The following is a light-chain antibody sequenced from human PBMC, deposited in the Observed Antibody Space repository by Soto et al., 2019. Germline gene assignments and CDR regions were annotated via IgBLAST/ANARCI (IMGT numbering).Light chain of an antibody. CDR2: DVS. CDR3: SSYTSSSTSYV. CDR1: SSDVGGYNH. Sequence: QSALTQPASVSESPGQSITISCTGTSSDVGGYNHVSWYQQHPGKAPKLMIYDVSNRPSGVSNRFSGSKSGNTASLTISGLQAEDEADYYCSSYTSSSTSYVFGTGTKLTVL. V-gene: IGLV2-14*03. J-gene: IGLJ1*01.